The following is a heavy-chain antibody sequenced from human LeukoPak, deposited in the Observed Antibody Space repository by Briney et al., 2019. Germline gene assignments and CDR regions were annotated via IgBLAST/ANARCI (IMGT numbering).Heavy chain of an antibody. J-gene: IGHJ6*02. Sequence: GASVKVSCKASGFTFTSHGISWVRQAPGQGLEWMGWITGYNNNKQYPQKFQGRVTMTTDTSTSTAYMELTSLRSDDTAVYYCASLMVSYNYYGLDVWGQGTTVTVSS. V-gene: IGHV1-18*01. CDR1: GFTFTSHG. CDR3: ASLMVSYNYYGLDV. CDR2: ITGYNNNK. D-gene: IGHD3-10*01.